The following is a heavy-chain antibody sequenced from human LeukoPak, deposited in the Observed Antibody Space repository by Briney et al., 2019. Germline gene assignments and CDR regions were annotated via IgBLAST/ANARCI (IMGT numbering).Heavy chain of an antibody. CDR1: VVTVSNNF. J-gene: IGHJ4*02. V-gene: IGHV3-66*01. CDR2: THSDGTT. Sequence: PGRSLRLSCALSVVTVSNNFMNCVPGAPSKGLEAVSVTHSDGTTYFAASVQGRFTISRDTSKNTLYLQMNSLRDEDTAVYYCARPSSLDGSGRYYIDYWGQGTLVTVSS. D-gene: IGHD3-10*01. CDR3: ARPSSLDGSGRYYIDY.